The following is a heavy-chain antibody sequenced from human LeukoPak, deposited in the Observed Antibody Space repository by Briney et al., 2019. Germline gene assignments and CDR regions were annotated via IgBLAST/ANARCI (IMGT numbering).Heavy chain of an antibody. CDR1: GFTFSSYS. D-gene: IGHD5-12*01. CDR3: ARDLEWLRLVDL. CDR2: ISSSSSYI. J-gene: IGHJ4*02. V-gene: IGHV3-21*01. Sequence: GGSLRLSCAASGFTFSSYSMNWVRQAPGKGLEWVSSISSSSSYIYYADSLKGRFTISRDNAKNSLYLQMNILRAEDTALYYCARDLEWLRLVDLWGQGPLVTVSS.